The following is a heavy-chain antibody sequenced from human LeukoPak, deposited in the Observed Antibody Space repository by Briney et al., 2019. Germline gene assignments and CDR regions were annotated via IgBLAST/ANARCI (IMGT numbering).Heavy chain of an antibody. Sequence: SETLSLTCTVSGGSISSYYWNWIRQPPGKGLEWIGYIYSSASTNYNPSLKSRVTISVDTSKNQFSLKLSSVTAADTAVYYCARGGSSGYRWGYFDYWGQGTLVTVSS. D-gene: IGHD3-22*01. CDR1: GGSISSYY. V-gene: IGHV4-59*01. CDR3: ARGGSSGYRWGYFDY. CDR2: IYSSAST. J-gene: IGHJ4*02.